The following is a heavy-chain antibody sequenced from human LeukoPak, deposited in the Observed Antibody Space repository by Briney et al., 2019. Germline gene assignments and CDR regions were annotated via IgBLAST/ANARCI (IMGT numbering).Heavy chain of an antibody. CDR3: ARDLYDSSGSNWFDP. V-gene: IGHV4-4*07. Sequence: PSETLSLTCTVSGGSISSYYWSWIRQPAGKGLEWIGRIYTSGSTNYNPSLKSRVTMSVDTSKNQFSLKLSSVTAADTAVYYCARDLYDSSGSNWFDPWGQGTLVTVSS. D-gene: IGHD3-22*01. J-gene: IGHJ5*02. CDR2: IYTSGST. CDR1: GGSISSYY.